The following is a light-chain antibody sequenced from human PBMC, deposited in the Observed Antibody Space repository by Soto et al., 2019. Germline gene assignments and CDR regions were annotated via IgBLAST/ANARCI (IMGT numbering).Light chain of an antibody. J-gene: IGKJ5*01. Sequence: ERMITHSAATLSVSPGERVSLCCRASQSVNSKLAWYQQKPGQAPRLLIYGASTRATGIPARFSGSGSGTEFTLTISSLQSEDFAVYFCQQYNNWPPITFGQGRRLEI. CDR2: GAS. V-gene: IGKV3-15*01. CDR1: QSVNSK. CDR3: QQYNNWPPIT.